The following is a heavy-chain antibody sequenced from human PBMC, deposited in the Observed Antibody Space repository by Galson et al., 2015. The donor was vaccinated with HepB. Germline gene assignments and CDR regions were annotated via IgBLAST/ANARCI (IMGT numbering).Heavy chain of an antibody. J-gene: IGHJ3*02. CDR3: ARDRGRYNWNPRDAFDI. CDR1: GFTFSSYG. D-gene: IGHD1-1*01. Sequence: SLRLSCAISGFTFSSYGMHWVRQAPGKGLEWVALRSYDGSNKYYADSVKGRFTISRDTSKNTVFLQMNNLRVEDTAVYYCARDRGRYNWNPRDAFDIWGQGTMVTVSS. V-gene: IGHV3-30*03. CDR2: RSYDGSNK.